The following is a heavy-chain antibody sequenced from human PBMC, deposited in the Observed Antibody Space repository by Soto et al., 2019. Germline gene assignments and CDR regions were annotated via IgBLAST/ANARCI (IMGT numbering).Heavy chain of an antibody. CDR3: ARVGPLLRSYAYFDY. Sequence: ASVKVSCKASGGTFSSYAISWVRQAPGQGLEWMGGIIPIFGTANYAQKFQGRVTITADESTSTAYMELSSLRSEDTAVYYCARVGPLLRSYAYFDYWGQGTLVTVSS. D-gene: IGHD3-10*01. CDR1: GGTFSSYA. J-gene: IGHJ4*02. CDR2: IIPIFGTA. V-gene: IGHV1-69*13.